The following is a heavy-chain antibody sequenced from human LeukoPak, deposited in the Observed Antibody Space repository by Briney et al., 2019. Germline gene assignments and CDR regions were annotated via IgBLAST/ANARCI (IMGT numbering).Heavy chain of an antibody. V-gene: IGHV3-20*04. D-gene: IGHD3-9*01. J-gene: IGHJ4*02. Sequence: GGSLRLSCAVSGFTFDDYGMSWVRLPPGKGLEWVSGINWNGGSTRYADSVKGRFTISRDNAKNSLYLQMNSLRAEDTAVYYCARDPGLGNILTGYYALDYWGQGTLVTVSS. CDR3: ARDPGLGNILTGYYALDY. CDR1: GFTFDDYG. CDR2: INWNGGST.